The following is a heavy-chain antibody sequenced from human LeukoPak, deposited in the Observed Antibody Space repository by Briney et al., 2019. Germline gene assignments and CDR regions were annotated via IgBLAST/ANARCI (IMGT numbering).Heavy chain of an antibody. CDR1: GYTFTNFG. CDR2: ISGYNGNT. V-gene: IGHV1-18*01. Sequence: ASVKVSCKAFGYTFTNFGVSWVRQVTGQGLEWMGWISGYNGNTNYGQKVRGRVTMTTDTSTTTAYMELRSLRSDDTAVYYCARETRRLYYEDYYGMDVWGQGTTVTVSS. CDR3: ARETRRLYYEDYYGMDV. D-gene: IGHD3-16*01. J-gene: IGHJ6*02.